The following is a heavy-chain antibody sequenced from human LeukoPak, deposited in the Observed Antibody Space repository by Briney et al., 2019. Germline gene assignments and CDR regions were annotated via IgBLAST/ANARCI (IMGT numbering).Heavy chain of an antibody. CDR1: GFTFSSYA. CDR3: AKDLSSGYPYYFDY. J-gene: IGHJ4*02. V-gene: IGHV3-23*01. CDR2: ISASGGTT. Sequence: PGGSLRLSCAASGFTFSSYAMSWVRQAPGKGLEWVSAISASGGTTYSADSVKGRFTISRDNSKNTLYLQMNSLRAEDTAVYYCAKDLSSGYPYYFDYWGQGTLVTVSS. D-gene: IGHD3-22*01.